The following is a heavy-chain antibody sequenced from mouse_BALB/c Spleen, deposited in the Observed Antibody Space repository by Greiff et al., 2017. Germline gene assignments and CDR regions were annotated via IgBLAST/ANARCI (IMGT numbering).Heavy chain of an antibody. D-gene: IGHD1-1*01. CDR1: GFAFSSYD. J-gene: IGHJ4*01. CDR2: ISSGGGST. CDR3: ARHYYGSSYDYAMDY. V-gene: IGHV5-12-1*01. Sequence: EVKLMESGGGLVKPGGSLKLSCAASGFAFSSYDMSWVRQTPEKRLEWVAYISSGGGSTYYPDTVKGRFTISRDNAKNTLYLQMSSLKSEDTAMYYCARHYYGSSYDYAMDYWGQGTSVTVSS.